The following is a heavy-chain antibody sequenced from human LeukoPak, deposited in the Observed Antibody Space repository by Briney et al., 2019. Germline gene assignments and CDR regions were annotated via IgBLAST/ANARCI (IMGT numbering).Heavy chain of an antibody. D-gene: IGHD3-22*01. J-gene: IGHJ4*02. CDR1: GFTFNTYA. CDR2: ISGSGGST. Sequence: GSLRLSCAASGFTFNTYAMSWVRQAPGKGLEWVSSISGSGGSTYYADSVKGRFTISRDNSNNTLYLQMNSLRAEDTAVYYCAKRADSSGYYYDDYWGQGTLVTVSS. CDR3: AKRADSSGYYYDDY. V-gene: IGHV3-23*01.